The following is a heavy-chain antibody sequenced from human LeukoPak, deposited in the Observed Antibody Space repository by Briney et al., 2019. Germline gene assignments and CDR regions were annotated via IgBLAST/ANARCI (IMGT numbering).Heavy chain of an antibody. V-gene: IGHV1-69*05. CDR2: IIPIFGTA. J-gene: IGHJ4*02. D-gene: IGHD3-16*01. Sequence: ASVKVSCKASGGTFSSYAISWVRQAPGQGLEWMGGIIPIFGTANYAQKFQGRVTITTDESTSTAYMELSSLRSEDTAVYYCARGRGREPIYYFDYWGQGTLVTVSS. CDR1: GGTFSSYA. CDR3: ARGRGREPIYYFDY.